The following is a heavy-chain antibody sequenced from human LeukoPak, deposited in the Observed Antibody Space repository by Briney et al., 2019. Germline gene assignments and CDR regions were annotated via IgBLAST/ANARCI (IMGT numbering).Heavy chain of an antibody. J-gene: IGHJ4*02. Sequence: ASVKVSCKASGYTFTNYAITWVRQAPGQGLEWMGRVSPYNGNTYYSQRFQDRVTITKDTSTGTAYMDLRNLRTDDTAMYYCARNGRVRRVVKDLFEYWGQGTLVAVSS. CDR3: ARNGRVRRVVKDLFEY. D-gene: IGHD3-10*01. CDR2: VSPYNGNT. CDR1: GYTFTNYA. V-gene: IGHV1-18*01.